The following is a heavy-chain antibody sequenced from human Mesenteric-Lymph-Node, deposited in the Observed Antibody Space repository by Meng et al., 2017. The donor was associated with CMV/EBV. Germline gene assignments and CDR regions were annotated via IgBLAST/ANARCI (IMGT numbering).Heavy chain of an antibody. CDR3: ARDQGFSWYPADY. J-gene: IGHJ4*02. D-gene: IGHD6-13*01. Sequence: SETLSLTCTVSGASISSYYWSWIRQPPGKGLEWIGYIYYSGSTNYNPSLKSRVTISLDTSKNQFSLNVSSVTAADTAVYYCARDQGFSWYPADYWGQGTLVTVSS. CDR1: GASISSYY. CDR2: IYYSGST. V-gene: IGHV4-59*01.